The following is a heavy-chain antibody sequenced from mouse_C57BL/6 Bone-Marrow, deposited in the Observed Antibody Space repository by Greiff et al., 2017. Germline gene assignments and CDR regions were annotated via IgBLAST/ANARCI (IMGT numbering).Heavy chain of an antibody. V-gene: IGHV1-55*01. CDR2: IYPGSGST. D-gene: IGHD2-5*01. J-gene: IGHJ1*03. CDR1: GYTFTSYW. CDR3: ARPYYSNYWYFDV. Sequence: QVQLQQPGAELVKPGASVKMSCKASGYTFTSYWITWVKQRPGQGLEWIGDIYPGSGSTNYNEQFKSKATLTVDTSSSTAYMQLSSLTSEDAAVYYCARPYYSNYWYFDVWGTGTTVTVSS.